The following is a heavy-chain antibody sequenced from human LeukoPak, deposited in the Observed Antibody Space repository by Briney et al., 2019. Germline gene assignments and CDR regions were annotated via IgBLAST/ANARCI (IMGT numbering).Heavy chain of an antibody. Sequence: GGSLRLSCAASGFTFDDYAMHWVRQAPGKGLEWVSGISWNSGSIGFADSVKGRFTISRDNAKNSLYLQMNSLRAEDTALYYCAKDTGYYDSSGYFGGRLDPWGQGTLVTVSS. D-gene: IGHD3-22*01. CDR2: ISWNSGSI. CDR1: GFTFDDYA. J-gene: IGHJ5*02. V-gene: IGHV3-9*01. CDR3: AKDTGYYDSSGYFGGRLDP.